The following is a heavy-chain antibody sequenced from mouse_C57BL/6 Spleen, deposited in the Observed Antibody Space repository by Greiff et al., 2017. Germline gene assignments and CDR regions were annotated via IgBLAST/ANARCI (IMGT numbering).Heavy chain of an antibody. CDR2: IYPGSGNT. CDR1: GYSFTSYY. CDR3: ARGEIGLAWFAY. Sequence: QVQLQQSGPELVKPGASVKISCKASGYSFTSYYIHWVKQRPGQGLEWIGWIYPGSGNTKYNEKFKGKATLTADTSSSTAYMQLSSLTSEDSAVYDCARGEIGLAWFAYWGQGTLVTVSA. D-gene: IGHD4-1*01. V-gene: IGHV1-66*01. J-gene: IGHJ3*01.